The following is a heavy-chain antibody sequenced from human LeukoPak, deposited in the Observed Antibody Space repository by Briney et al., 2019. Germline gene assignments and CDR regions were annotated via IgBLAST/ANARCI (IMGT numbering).Heavy chain of an antibody. V-gene: IGHV3-11*01. Sequence: GRSLRLSYAASGFTFSAYYMSWIRQAPGKGLGWVSYISSSGSTIYYADSVKGRFTISRDNAKNSLYLQMNSLRAEDTAVYYCARESIAARPGYYYYYMDVSGKGTTVTVSS. D-gene: IGHD6-6*01. CDR3: ARESIAARPGYYYYYMDV. CDR1: GFTFSAYY. J-gene: IGHJ6*03. CDR2: ISSSGSTI.